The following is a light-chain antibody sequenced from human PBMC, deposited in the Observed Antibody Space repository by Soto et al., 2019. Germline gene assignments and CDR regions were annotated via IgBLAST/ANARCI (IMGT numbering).Light chain of an antibody. Sequence: QSALTQPASVSGSPGQSITISCTGTSSDVGGYNCVSWYQQHPGKAPKLMIYDVSNRPSGVSNRFSGSKSGNTASLTISGLQAEDEADYYCSSYTSSSTVFGGGTKLPVL. CDR3: SSYTSSSTV. CDR2: DVS. V-gene: IGLV2-14*01. CDR1: SSDVGGYNC. J-gene: IGLJ3*02.